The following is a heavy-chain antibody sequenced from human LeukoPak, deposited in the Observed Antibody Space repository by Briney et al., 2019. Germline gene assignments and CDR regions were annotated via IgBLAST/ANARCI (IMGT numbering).Heavy chain of an antibody. V-gene: IGHV4-4*07. CDR1: GGSISSYY. CDR2: IYTSGST. J-gene: IGHJ6*03. Sequence: SETLSLTCTVSGGSISSYYWSWIRQPAGKGLEWIGRIYTSGSTNYNPSLKSRVTMSVDTSKNQFSLKLSSVTAADTAVYYCARDRPDYGDYYYYYYYMDVWGKGTTVTVSS. D-gene: IGHD4-17*01. CDR3: ARDRPDYGDYYYYYYYMDV.